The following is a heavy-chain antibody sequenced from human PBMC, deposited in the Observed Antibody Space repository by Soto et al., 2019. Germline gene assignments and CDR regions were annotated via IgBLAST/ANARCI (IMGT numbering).Heavy chain of an antibody. Sequence: GSGPQLLNPPQTLTLPCTFSVFSLSTRGMCVSWIRQPPGKALEWLALIDWDDDKYYSTSLKTRLTISKDTSKNQVVLTMTNMDPVDTATYYCARIRLGIAAAAPGHFDYWGQGTLVTVSS. CDR1: VFSLSTRGMC. CDR2: IDWDDDK. D-gene: IGHD6-13*01. J-gene: IGHJ4*02. CDR3: ARIRLGIAAAAPGHFDY. V-gene: IGHV2-70*01.